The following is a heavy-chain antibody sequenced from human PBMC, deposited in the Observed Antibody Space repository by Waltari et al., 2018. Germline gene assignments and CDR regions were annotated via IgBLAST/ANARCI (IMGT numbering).Heavy chain of an antibody. J-gene: IGHJ5*02. Sequence: QVPLQESGPGPVKPSETLSLTCAVSGYSLSRRYHWGWLRQPPGKGLECIGSIYNSGCTNYIPTLKGGVTISVDTSKNRFALKPSSVTAAGTAVYYCARLSVDSSLVFWFDPWGQGTLVTVSS. CDR1: GYSLSRRYH. CDR3: ARLSVDSSLVFWFDP. D-gene: IGHD6-6*01. V-gene: IGHV4-38-2*01. CDR2: IYNSGCT.